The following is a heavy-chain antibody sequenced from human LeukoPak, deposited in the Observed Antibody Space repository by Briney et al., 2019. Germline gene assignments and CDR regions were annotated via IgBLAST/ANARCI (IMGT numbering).Heavy chain of an antibody. CDR3: ARGVQGFYYFDY. CDR2: IKQDGSEK. Sequence: GGSLRLSCAASGFTFSSYWMSWVRQVPGEGLEWVANIKQDGSEKYYVDSVKGRFTISRDNAKKSLYLQMNSLRGEDTAVYYCARGVQGFYYFDYWGQGTLVTVSS. V-gene: IGHV3-7*01. J-gene: IGHJ4*02. D-gene: IGHD3/OR15-3a*01. CDR1: GFTFSSYW.